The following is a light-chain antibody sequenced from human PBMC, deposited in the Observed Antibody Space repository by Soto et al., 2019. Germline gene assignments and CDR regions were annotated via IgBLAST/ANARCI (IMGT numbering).Light chain of an antibody. CDR3: QHRSSWPWT. CDR1: PSIGHY. Sequence: DIVLTQSPATLSLSPGERATLSCRASPSIGHYLAWYKQKPGQSPRLLIYDASNRATDIPVRFSGSGSGTDFTLTISSLDPEDFAVYYCQHRSSWPWTFGQGTRVEVK. J-gene: IGKJ1*01. CDR2: DAS. V-gene: IGKV3-11*01.